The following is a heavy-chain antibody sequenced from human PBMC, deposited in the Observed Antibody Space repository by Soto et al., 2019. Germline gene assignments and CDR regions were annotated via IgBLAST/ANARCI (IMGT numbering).Heavy chain of an antibody. V-gene: IGHV3-33*01. CDR1: GFTFSSYA. J-gene: IGHJ6*02. CDR3: ARDRLYYDFWSGYYHPGYGMDV. D-gene: IGHD3-3*01. Sequence: QVQLVESGGGVVQPGRSLRLTCAASGFTFSSYAMHWVRQPPGKGLEWVAVIWYDGSEKYYADSVKGRFTISRDNSENTLFLQMNRLRAEDTAVYYCARDRLYYDFWSGYYHPGYGMDVWGQGTTVTVSS. CDR2: IWYDGSEK.